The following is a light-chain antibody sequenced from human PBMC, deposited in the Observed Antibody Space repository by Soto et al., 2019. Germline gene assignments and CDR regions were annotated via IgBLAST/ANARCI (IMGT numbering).Light chain of an antibody. CDR3: QQASSFPVT. Sequence: DIQMTQSPSSLSASVGDRVTITCRASQSIRSYLAWYQQKPGEAPKLLIYTASSLQSGVPSRFSGSGSGTDFTLTISSLQAEDFATYYCQQASSFPVTFGQGTRLDIK. V-gene: IGKV1-12*01. CDR1: QSIRSY. J-gene: IGKJ5*01. CDR2: TAS.